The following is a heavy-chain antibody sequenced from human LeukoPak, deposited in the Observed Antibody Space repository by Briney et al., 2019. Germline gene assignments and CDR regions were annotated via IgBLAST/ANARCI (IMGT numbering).Heavy chain of an antibody. CDR1: GYSISSDYY. CDR3: ARVVSGFSYYFDS. Sequence: SSGTLSLTCSVSGYSISSDYYWGWIRQPPGEGLEWIATIYHGGSTFYNPSLKSRVTISIDTSKNQFSLKLSSVTAADTAVYYCARVVSGFSYYFDSWGQGTLVTVSS. J-gene: IGHJ4*02. V-gene: IGHV4-38-2*02. CDR2: IYHGGST. D-gene: IGHD3-22*01.